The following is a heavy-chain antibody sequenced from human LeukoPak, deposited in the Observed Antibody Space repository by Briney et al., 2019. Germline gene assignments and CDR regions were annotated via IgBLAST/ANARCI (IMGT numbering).Heavy chain of an antibody. CDR1: GFTFSDYY. D-gene: IGHD3-10*01. Sequence: GGSLRLSCAASGFTFSDYYMTWIRQAPGKGLEWVSYISNSGTTIYYADSVKGRFTTSRDNSKNMLYLQMNSLRAEDTAVYYCARSYGSGIVPYFDYWGQGTLVTVSS. CDR3: ARSYGSGIVPYFDY. J-gene: IGHJ4*02. V-gene: IGHV3-11*01. CDR2: ISNSGTTI.